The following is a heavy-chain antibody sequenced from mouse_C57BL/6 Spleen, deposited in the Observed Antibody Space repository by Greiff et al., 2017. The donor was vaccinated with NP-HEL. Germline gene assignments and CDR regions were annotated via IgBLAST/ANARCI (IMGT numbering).Heavy chain of an antibody. D-gene: IGHD1-1*01. CDR2: IDPANGNT. CDR3: ARQGYYYGSSYNFDY. V-gene: IGHV14-3*01. Sequence: EVKLVESVAELVRPGASVKLSCTASGFNIKNTYMHWVKQRPEQGLEWIGRIDPANGNTKYAPKFQGKATITADTSSNTAYLQLSSLTSEDTAIYYCARQGYYYGSSYNFDYWGQGTTLTVSS. CDR1: GFNIKNTY. J-gene: IGHJ2*01.